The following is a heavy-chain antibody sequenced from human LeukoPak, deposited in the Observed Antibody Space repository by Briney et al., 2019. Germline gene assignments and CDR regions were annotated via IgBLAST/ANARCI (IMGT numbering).Heavy chain of an antibody. Sequence: PGGSLRLSCAASGFTFSSYGMHWVRQAPGKGLEWVAFIRYDGSNKYYADSVKGRLTISRDNLKNTLYLQMNSLRAEDTAVYYCAKASFGVAPNWFDPWGQGTLVTVSS. J-gene: IGHJ5*02. V-gene: IGHV3-30*02. CDR2: IRYDGSNK. D-gene: IGHD3-3*01. CDR1: GFTFSSYG. CDR3: AKASFGVAPNWFDP.